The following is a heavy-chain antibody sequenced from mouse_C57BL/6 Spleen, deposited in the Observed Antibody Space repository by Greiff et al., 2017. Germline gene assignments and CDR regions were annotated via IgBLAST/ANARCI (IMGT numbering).Heavy chain of an antibody. Sequence: VQLQESGAELAKPGASVKLSCKASGYTFTSYWMHWVKQRPGQGLEWIGYINPSSGYTTYNQKFKDKATLTADKSSSTAYMQLSSLTYEDSAVYYCARGRDEKNYAMDYWGQGTSVTVSS. CDR1: GYTFTSYW. V-gene: IGHV1-7*01. CDR3: ARGRDEKNYAMDY. J-gene: IGHJ4*01. CDR2: INPSSGYT.